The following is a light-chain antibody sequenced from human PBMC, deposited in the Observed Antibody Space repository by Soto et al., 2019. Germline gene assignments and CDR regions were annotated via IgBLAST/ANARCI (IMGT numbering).Light chain of an antibody. Sequence: EIVLTQSPGTLSLSPGERATLSCRASQSVSNSYLAWYQQKPGQAPRLLIYGAATRATGIPDRFSGSGSGTDFILTISRLEPEDFAVYYCQQYGSSPPTTFGQGTRLEIK. J-gene: IGKJ5*01. V-gene: IGKV3-20*01. CDR1: QSVSNSY. CDR3: QQYGSSPPTT. CDR2: GAA.